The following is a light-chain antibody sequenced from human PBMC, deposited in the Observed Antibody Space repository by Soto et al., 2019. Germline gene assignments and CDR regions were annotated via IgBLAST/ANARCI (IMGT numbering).Light chain of an antibody. V-gene: IGKV4-1*01. J-gene: IGKJ1*01. CDR2: WAS. CDR1: QSVLYSSKNKNY. CDR3: QQYVSSPWA. Sequence: DIVMTQSPDSLAVSLGERATINCKSSQSVLYSSKNKNYLAWYQQKPGQVPKLLIYWASTRESGVPDRFSGSGSGTDFTLTISSLQAEDVAVYYCQQYVSSPWAFGQGTKVDIK.